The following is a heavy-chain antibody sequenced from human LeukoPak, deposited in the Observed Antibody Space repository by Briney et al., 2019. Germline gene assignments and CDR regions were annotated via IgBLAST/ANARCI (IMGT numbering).Heavy chain of an antibody. V-gene: IGHV1-69*05. CDR1: GRTFSSYA. CDR3: ARAPGYCSGGSCLDY. D-gene: IGHD2-15*01. Sequence: SVKVSCKASGRTFSSYAISWMRQAPGQGLEWMGRIIPIFGTANYAQKFQGRVTITTDESTSTAYMELNSLRSEDTAVYYCARAPGYCSGGSCLDYWGQGTLVTVSS. CDR2: IIPIFGTA. J-gene: IGHJ4*02.